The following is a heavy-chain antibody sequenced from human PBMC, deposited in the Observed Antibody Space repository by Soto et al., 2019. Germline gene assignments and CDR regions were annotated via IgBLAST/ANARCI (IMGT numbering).Heavy chain of an antibody. Sequence: ASVKVSCKASGYTFTNYVIHWVRQAPGQRLEWMGWINAGDGDTTYSQNFQGRVTITADESTSTAYMELSSLRSEDTAVYYCARESRYCSGGSCYFLPGIDYWGQGTLVTVSS. D-gene: IGHD2-15*01. V-gene: IGHV1-3*01. CDR1: GYTFTNYV. J-gene: IGHJ4*02. CDR3: ARESRYCSGGSCYFLPGIDY. CDR2: INAGDGDT.